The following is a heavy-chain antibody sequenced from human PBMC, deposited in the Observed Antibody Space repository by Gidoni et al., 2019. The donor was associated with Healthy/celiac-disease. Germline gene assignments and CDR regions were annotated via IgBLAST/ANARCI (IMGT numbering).Heavy chain of an antibody. CDR2: ISSSSSYT. CDR1: GFTFSDYY. CDR3: ARLNDCTNGVCYPPGPLYYYYGMDV. D-gene: IGHD2-8*01. J-gene: IGHJ6*02. V-gene: IGHV3-11*06. Sequence: QVQLVESGGGLVKPGGSLRLSCAASGFTFSDYYMSWIRQAPGKGLEWVSYISSSSSYTNYADSVKGRFTISRDNAKNSLYLQMNSLRAEDTAVYYCARLNDCTNGVCYPPGPLYYYYGMDVWGQGTTVTVSS.